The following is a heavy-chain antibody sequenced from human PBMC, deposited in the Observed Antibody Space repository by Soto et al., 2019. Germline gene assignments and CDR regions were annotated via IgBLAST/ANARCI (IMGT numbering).Heavy chain of an antibody. Sequence: ASVKVSCKASGYPFTSYAMHWVRQAPGQRLEWMGWINVGNGNTKYSQKFQGRVTITKDTSASTAYMELSSLRSEDTAVYYCARANGAFDIWGQGTMVTVSS. CDR1: GYPFTSYA. D-gene: IGHD2-8*01. CDR2: INVGNGNT. J-gene: IGHJ3*02. CDR3: ARANGAFDI. V-gene: IGHV1-3*01.